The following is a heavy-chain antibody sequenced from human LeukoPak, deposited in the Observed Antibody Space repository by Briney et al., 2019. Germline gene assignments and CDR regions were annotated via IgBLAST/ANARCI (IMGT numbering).Heavy chain of an antibody. Sequence: SETLSHTCTVSGGSISSSSYYWGWIRQPPGKGLEWIGSIYYTGSTYYNPSLKSRVTISVDTSKNQLSLKLSSLTAADTAVYYCARRSLANSSGPTGVFDPWGQGTLVTVSS. CDR3: ARRSLANSSGPTGVFDP. CDR1: GGSISSSSYY. J-gene: IGHJ5*02. D-gene: IGHD3-22*01. CDR2: IYYTGST. V-gene: IGHV4-39*01.